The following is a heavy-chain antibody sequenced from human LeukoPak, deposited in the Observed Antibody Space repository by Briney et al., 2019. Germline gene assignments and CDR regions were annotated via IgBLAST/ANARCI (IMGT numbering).Heavy chain of an antibody. CDR3: ARRHSGSYYGKHWFDP. D-gene: IGHD1-26*01. Sequence: SEPLSLTCTVSGGSISSSSYNWGWIRRPPGKALEWIGNVYYSGDTYYHPSLKIRVTISVDTSKNQFSLNLHSVTAADTPVYYCARRHSGSYYGKHWFDPWGQGTLVTVSS. CDR2: VYYSGDT. V-gene: IGHV4-39*01. J-gene: IGHJ5*02. CDR1: GGSISSSSYN.